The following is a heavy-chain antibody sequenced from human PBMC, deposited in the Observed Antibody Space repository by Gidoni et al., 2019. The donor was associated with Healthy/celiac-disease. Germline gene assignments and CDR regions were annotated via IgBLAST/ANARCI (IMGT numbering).Heavy chain of an antibody. J-gene: IGHJ4*02. Sequence: EVQLVESGGGLVKPGWSLRLSCAASGFTFSNAWMSWVRQPPGKGLEWVGRIKSKPDGGTTDYAAPVKGRFTISRDDSKNTLYLQMNSLKTEDTAVYYCTTDSGEGVWGQGTLVTVSS. V-gene: IGHV3-15*01. CDR3: TTDSGEGV. CDR1: GFTFSNAW. D-gene: IGHD4-17*01. CDR2: IKSKPDGGTT.